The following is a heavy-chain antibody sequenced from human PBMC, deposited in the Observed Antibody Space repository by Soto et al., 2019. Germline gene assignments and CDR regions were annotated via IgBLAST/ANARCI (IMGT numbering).Heavy chain of an antibody. CDR1: GYTFTSYG. V-gene: IGHV1-18*01. Sequence: VQLVQSGAEVKKPGASVKVSCKASGYTFTSYGISWVRQAPGQGLEWMGWISAYNGNTNYAQKLQGRVTMTTDTSTSTAYMERRSLRSDDTAVYYCARDRAATQLAVRNPGSTSSPMDVWGKGTTVTVSS. J-gene: IGHJ6*03. CDR3: ARDRAATQLAVRNPGSTSSPMDV. CDR2: ISAYNGNT. D-gene: IGHD2-2*01.